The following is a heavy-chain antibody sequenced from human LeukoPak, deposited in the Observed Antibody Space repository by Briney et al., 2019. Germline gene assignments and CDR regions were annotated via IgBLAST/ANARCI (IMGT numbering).Heavy chain of an antibody. CDR3: AKDSKALVGANEPHWFDP. D-gene: IGHD1-26*01. Sequence: QPGGSLRLSCAASGFTFSSYGMHWVRQAPGKGLEWVAFIRYDGSNKYYADSVKGRFTISRDNSKNTLYLQMNSLRAEDTAVYYCAKDSKALVGANEPHWFDPWGQGTLVTVSS. V-gene: IGHV3-30*02. CDR1: GFTFSSYG. CDR2: IRYDGSNK. J-gene: IGHJ5*02.